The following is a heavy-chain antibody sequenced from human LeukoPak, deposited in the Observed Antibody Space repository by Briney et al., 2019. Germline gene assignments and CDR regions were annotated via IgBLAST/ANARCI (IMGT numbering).Heavy chain of an antibody. D-gene: IGHD6-19*01. CDR1: GFTLSSYW. J-gene: IGHJ4*02. V-gene: IGHV3-7*01. CDR3: ARDTSGKSGWHYFDY. CDR2: IKQDGSEK. Sequence: GGSLRLSCAASGFTLSSYWMTWVRQAPGKGLEWVANIKQDGSEKYYVDSVKGRFTISRDNAQNSPYLQMNSLRAEDTAVYYCARDTSGKSGWHYFDYWGQGTLVTVSS.